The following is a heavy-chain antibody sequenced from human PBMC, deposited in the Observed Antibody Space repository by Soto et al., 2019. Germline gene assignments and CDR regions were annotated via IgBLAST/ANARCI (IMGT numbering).Heavy chain of an antibody. CDR3: ARDTYYYDSSGEGYYYGMDV. V-gene: IGHV3-21*01. J-gene: IGHJ6*02. D-gene: IGHD3-22*01. CDR2: ISSSSSYI. Sequence: GGSLRLSCAASGFTFSSYSMNWVRQAPGKGLEWVSSISSSSSYIYYADSVKGRFTISRDNAKNSLYLQMNSLRAEDTAVYYCARDTYYYDSSGEGYYYGMDVWGQGTTVTVSS. CDR1: GFTFSSYS.